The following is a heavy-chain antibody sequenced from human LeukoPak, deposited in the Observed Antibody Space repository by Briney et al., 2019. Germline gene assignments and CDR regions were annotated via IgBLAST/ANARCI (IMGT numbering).Heavy chain of an antibody. CDR3: VGDRGSGSSQTHEFFEH. J-gene: IGHJ1*01. CDR2: IREDGGDI. CDR1: GFTFTNYW. V-gene: IGHV3-7*01. Sequence: GGSLRLSCAASGFTFTNYWMSWVRQAPGKGLEWVAMIREDGGDIYYVDSVKGRFTISRDNAKNSLYLQMNSLRAEDTAVYYCVGDRGSGSSQTHEFFEHWGQGTLVTVSS. D-gene: IGHD1-26*01.